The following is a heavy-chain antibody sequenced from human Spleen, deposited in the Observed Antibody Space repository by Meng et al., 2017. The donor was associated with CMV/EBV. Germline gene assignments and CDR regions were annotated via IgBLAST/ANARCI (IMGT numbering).Heavy chain of an antibody. CDR2: SYSGGST. CDR3: ARDLADYSNPANAFDI. V-gene: IGHV3-66*02. CDR1: GFSVNSNY. Sequence: GESLKISCAASGFSVNSNYMSWVRQAPGKGLEWVSVSYSGGSTYYADSVKGRFTISRDNSKNTLYLQMNSLRAEDTAVYYCARDLADYSNPANAFDIWGQGTMVTVSS. D-gene: IGHD4-11*01. J-gene: IGHJ3*02.